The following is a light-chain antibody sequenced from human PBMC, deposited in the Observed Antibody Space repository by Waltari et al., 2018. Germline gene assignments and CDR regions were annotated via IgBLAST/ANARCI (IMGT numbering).Light chain of an antibody. J-gene: IGKJ1*01. CDR3: QQHGTLPAT. CDR1: KSVGSSS. Sequence: DIVLTQSPGTASLSPGERVTLPCRASKSVGSSSLAWYQQKPGQAPRLVIYRASRRATGIPDRFSGSGSGTDFSLTISRLEPEDFAVYYCQQHGTLPATFGQGTKVEIK. CDR2: RAS. V-gene: IGKV3-20*01.